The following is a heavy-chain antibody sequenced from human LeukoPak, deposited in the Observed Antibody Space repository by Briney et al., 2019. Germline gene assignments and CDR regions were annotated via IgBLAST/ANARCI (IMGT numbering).Heavy chain of an antibody. Sequence: GSPRLSCAASGFTSTIYAMTWVRQPPGKRLEWVSASGSGGSTYYADSVKGRFTISRDNSKNTLYLQMSSLRAEDTAVYYCAKEDLYGSVKWFDPWGQGTLVTVSS. CDR1: GFTSTIYA. D-gene: IGHD3-10*01. CDR3: AKEDLYGSVKWFDP. V-gene: IGHV3-23*01. J-gene: IGHJ5*02. CDR2: SGSGGST.